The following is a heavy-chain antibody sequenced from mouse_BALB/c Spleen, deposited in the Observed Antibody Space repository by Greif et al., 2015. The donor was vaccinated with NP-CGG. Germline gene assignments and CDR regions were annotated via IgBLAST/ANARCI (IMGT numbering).Heavy chain of an antibody. J-gene: IGHJ2*01. CDR3: ARSGGSYYFDY. CDR2: ISSGSSTI. D-gene: IGHD3-1*01. V-gene: IGHV5-17*02. CDR1: GFTFSSFG. Sequence: EVQVVESGGGLVQPGGSRKLSCAASGFTFSSFGMHWVRQAPEKGLEWVAYISSGSSTIYYADTVKGRFTISRDNPKNTLFLQMTSLRSEDTAMYYCARSGGSYYFDYWGQGTTLTVSS.